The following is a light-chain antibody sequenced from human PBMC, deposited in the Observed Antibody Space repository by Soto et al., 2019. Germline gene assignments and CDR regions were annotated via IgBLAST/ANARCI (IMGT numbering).Light chain of an antibody. CDR2: DAS. J-gene: IGKJ5*01. V-gene: IGKV3-20*01. CDR3: QLYRDSLSIT. Sequence: DIVLTQSPGTLSLSPGERATLSCRASQSVRSSYLAWYQQRPGQAPRLLISDASNRATGVPDRFSGSGSGTDFSLTISRLEPEDFAVYYCQLYRDSLSITFGQGTRLEIK. CDR1: QSVRSSY.